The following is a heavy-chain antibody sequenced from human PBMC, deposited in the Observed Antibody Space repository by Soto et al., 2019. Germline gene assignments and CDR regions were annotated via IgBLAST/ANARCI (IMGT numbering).Heavy chain of an antibody. D-gene: IGHD1-1*01. J-gene: IGHJ6*02. CDR1: GFTFSRYG. Sequence: QVQLVESGGGVVQPGRSLRLSCAASGFTFSRYGMHWVRQIPGKGLEWVAVISYDGVYKYYVDSVKGRFTISRDNSRNTLYVQMNSLRAEDTAVYYCARDHIYNTYDHYYTMDVWGQGTTVTVSS. CDR2: ISYDGVYK. V-gene: IGHV3-30-3*01. CDR3: ARDHIYNTYDHYYTMDV.